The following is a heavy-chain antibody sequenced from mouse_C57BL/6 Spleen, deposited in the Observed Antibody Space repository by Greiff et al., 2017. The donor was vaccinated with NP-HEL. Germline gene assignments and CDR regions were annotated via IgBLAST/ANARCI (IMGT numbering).Heavy chain of an antibody. V-gene: IGHV1-5*01. Sequence: VQLQQSGTVLARPGASVKMSCKTSGYTFTSYWMHWVKQRPGQGLEWIGAIYPGNSDTSYNQKFKGKAKLTAVTSASTAYMELSSLTNEDSAVYYCTREDAWSMDYWGQGTSVTVSS. CDR1: GYTFTSYW. CDR2: IYPGNSDT. CDR3: TREDAWSMDY. J-gene: IGHJ4*01.